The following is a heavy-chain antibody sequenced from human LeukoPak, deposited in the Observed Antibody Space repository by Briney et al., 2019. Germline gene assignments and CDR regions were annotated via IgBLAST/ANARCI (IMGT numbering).Heavy chain of an antibody. CDR1: GYIFNDHY. J-gene: IGHJ5*02. V-gene: IGHV1-2*02. CDR3: LRSDFWSGYYDP. Sequence: ASMKVSCKASGYIFNDHYTHWVRQAPGQGLEWMGWINPNSGGTNYAQKFQGRVTMTRDTSISTAYMELSRLRSDDTAVYYCLRSDFWSGYYDPWGQGTLVTVSS. CDR2: INPNSGGT. D-gene: IGHD3-3*01.